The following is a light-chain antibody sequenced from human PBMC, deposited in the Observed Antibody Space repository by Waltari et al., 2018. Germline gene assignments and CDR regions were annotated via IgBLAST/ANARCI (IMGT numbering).Light chain of an antibody. CDR2: RNN. Sequence: QSTLTQPPSASGPPGQRLPIPCSASSSNLGVNYVYWYPQFPGTAPKVLIYRNNQRPSGVPDRFSGARSGSSASLIIGGLRSEDEADYYCAAWDDSLSGWVFGGGTKVTVL. V-gene: IGLV1-47*01. J-gene: IGLJ3*02. CDR3: AAWDDSLSGWV. CDR1: SSNLGVNY.